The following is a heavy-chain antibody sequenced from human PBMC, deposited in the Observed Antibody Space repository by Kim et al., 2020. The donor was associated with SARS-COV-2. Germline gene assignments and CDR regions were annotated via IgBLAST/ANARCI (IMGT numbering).Heavy chain of an antibody. CDR2: NK. Sequence: NKVYADSVKCRLPISRENATNALYLQMNSLRAEDTAVYYCASGDYPYRMDVWGQGTTVTVSS. J-gene: IGHJ6*02. CDR3: ASGDYPYRMDV. D-gene: IGHD2-8*02. V-gene: IGHV3-30-3*01.